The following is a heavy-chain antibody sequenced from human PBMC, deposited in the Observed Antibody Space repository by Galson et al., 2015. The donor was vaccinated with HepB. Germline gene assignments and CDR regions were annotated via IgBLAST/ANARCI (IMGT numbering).Heavy chain of an antibody. CDR3: ARALGRITMERGVTPGY. Sequence: ETLSLTCAVYGGSFSGCYWSWIRQPPGKGLVWIGEINYRGSTRYNPSLKSRVTISMDTSKNHLTLQLTSVTAADTAVYYCARALGRITMERGVTPGYWGQGSLVTVSS. V-gene: IGHV4-34*01. D-gene: IGHD3-10*01. CDR2: INYRGST. CDR1: GGSFSGCY. J-gene: IGHJ4*02.